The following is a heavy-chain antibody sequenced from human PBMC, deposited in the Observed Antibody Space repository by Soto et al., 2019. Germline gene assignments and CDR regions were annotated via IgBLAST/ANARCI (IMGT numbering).Heavy chain of an antibody. J-gene: IGHJ4*02. Sequence: PSETLSLTCTVPGGSISSSSYYWGWIRQPPGKGLEWIGSIYYSGSTYYNPSLKSRVTISVDTSKNQFSLKLTSVTAADTAVYYCARYRFSDTWSKFDYWGQGTLVTVSS. CDR3: ARYRFSDTWSKFDY. CDR1: GGSISSSSYY. D-gene: IGHD3-16*02. CDR2: IYYSGST. V-gene: IGHV4-39*07.